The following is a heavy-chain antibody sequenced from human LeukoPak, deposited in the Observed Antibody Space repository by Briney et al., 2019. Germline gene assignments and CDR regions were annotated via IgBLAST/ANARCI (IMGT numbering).Heavy chain of an antibody. J-gene: IGHJ4*02. V-gene: IGHV4-59*08. CDR2: ILCTGSA. Sequence: PSETLSLTCTVSGGSISGYYWSWIRQPPGKGLEWIGYILCTGSANYNPSLKSRVTMSVDTSKNQFSLKLSSVTAADTAVYYCVRQPYSSGAYYFDYWGQGTLVTVSS. CDR1: GGSISGYY. CDR3: VRQPYSSGAYYFDY. D-gene: IGHD3-22*01.